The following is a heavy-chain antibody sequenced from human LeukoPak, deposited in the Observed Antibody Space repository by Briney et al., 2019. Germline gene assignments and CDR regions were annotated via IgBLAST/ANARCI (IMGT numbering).Heavy chain of an antibody. Sequence: ASVKVSCTFSGYTLTELSMHWVRQPPGKGLEWMGGFDPEDGETFYAQKFQGRVTMTKDTSTDTAYLELNSLSPYEPAVYYFATDYYYDSSGSYYTVDYWERGTLVTVSS. V-gene: IGHV1-24*01. J-gene: IGHJ4*02. CDR3: ATDYYYDSSGSYYTVDY. CDR1: GYTLTELS. D-gene: IGHD3-22*01. CDR2: FDPEDGET.